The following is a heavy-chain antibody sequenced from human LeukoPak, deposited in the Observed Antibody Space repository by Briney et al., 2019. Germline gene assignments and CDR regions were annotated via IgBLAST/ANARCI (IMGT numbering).Heavy chain of an antibody. Sequence: HPGGSLRLSCAASGFTFDDYAMHWVRQAPGKGLEWVSGISWNSGIIGYADSVKGRFTVSRDNAKNSLYLQMNSLRAEDTAVYYCAELGITMIGGVWGKGTTVTISS. CDR3: AELGITMIGGV. CDR2: ISWNSGII. J-gene: IGHJ6*04. V-gene: IGHV3-9*01. CDR1: GFTFDDYA. D-gene: IGHD3-10*02.